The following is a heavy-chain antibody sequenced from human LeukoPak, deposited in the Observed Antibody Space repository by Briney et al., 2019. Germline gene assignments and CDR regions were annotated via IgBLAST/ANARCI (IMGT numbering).Heavy chain of an antibody. Sequence: GGSLRLSCAASGLTFSSHSMNWVRQAPGKGLEWISHIRSSSSTRTTYYADSVKGRFTIYRDDATNSLYLQMNSLRGEDTAVYYCASWAGTTAGFSGPFDFWGQGTLVTVSS. J-gene: IGHJ4*02. D-gene: IGHD6-25*01. CDR3: ASWAGTTAGFSGPFDF. V-gene: IGHV3-48*01. CDR1: GLTFSSHS. CDR2: IRSSSSTR.